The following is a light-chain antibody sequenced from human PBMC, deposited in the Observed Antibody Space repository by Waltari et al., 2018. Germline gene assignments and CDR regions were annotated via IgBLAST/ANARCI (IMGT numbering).Light chain of an antibody. J-gene: IGKJ4*01. CDR2: TAS. V-gene: IGKV1-39*01. Sequence: IQMTQSPSSLSASVGDRVTITCRASESISTYLNWYQQKPGKAPRLLIYTASSLQSDVPSRFSGSGSGTDFTLTISSLQPEDFATYYCQQTYSTLLLSFGGGTKVEIK. CDR3: QQTYSTLLLS. CDR1: ESISTY.